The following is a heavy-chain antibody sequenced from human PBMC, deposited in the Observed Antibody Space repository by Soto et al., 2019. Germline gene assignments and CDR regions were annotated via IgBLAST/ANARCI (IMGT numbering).Heavy chain of an antibody. CDR1: GFSLSTSGVG. J-gene: IGHJ3*02. CDR2: IYWDDDK. D-gene: IGHD1-26*01. CDR3: AHIGVIVGATYAFDI. V-gene: IGHV2-5*02. Sequence: SGPTLVNPTQTLTLTCTFSGFSLSTSGVGVGWIRQPPGKALEWLALIYWDDDKRYSPSLESRLTITKDTSKNQVVLTMTNMGPVDTATYYCAHIGVIVGATYAFDIWGQGTMVTVSS.